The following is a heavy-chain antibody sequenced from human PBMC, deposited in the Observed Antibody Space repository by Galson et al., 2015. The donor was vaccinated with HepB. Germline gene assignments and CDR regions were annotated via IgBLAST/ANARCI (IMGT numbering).Heavy chain of an antibody. V-gene: IGHV1-69*04. Sequence: SVKVSCKASGGTFSSYTISWVRQAPGQGLEWMGRFIPILGIANYAQKFQGRVTITADKSTSTAYMELSSLRSEDTAVYYCARDRHCSGGSCYPLDWGQGTLVTVSS. J-gene: IGHJ4*02. CDR3: ARDRHCSGGSCYPLD. D-gene: IGHD2-15*01. CDR1: GGTFSSYT. CDR2: FIPILGIA.